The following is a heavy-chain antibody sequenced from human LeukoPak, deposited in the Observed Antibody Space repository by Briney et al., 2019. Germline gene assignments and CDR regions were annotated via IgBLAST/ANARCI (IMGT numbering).Heavy chain of an antibody. CDR3: ARDLAEYYDSSGYFENWYFDL. CDR2: INPSGGST. Sequence: ASVKVSCKASGYTFTSYYMHWVRQAPGQGLEWMGIINPSGGSTSYAQKFLGRVTMTRDTSTSTVYMELSSLRSEDTAVYYCARDLAEYYDSSGYFENWYFDLWGRGTLVTVSS. V-gene: IGHV1-46*01. J-gene: IGHJ2*01. CDR1: GYTFTSYY. D-gene: IGHD3-22*01.